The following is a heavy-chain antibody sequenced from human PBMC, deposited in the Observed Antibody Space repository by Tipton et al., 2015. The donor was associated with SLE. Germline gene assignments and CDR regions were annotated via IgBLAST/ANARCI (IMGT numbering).Heavy chain of an antibody. V-gene: IGHV4-59*01. D-gene: IGHD1-26*01. CDR3: ARGGGSYMYPVDY. CDR2: IYYSGST. J-gene: IGHJ4*02. Sequence: TLSLTCTVSGGSISSYYWSWIRQPPGKGLEWIGYIYYSGSTNYNPSLKSRVTISVDTSKNQFSLKLSSVTAADTAVYYCARGGGSYMYPVDYWGRGTLVTVSS. CDR1: GGSISSYY.